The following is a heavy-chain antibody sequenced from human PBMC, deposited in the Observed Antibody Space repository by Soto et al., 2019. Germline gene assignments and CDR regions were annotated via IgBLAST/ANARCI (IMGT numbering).Heavy chain of an antibody. CDR3: ARDLAPCGGGDCYFWFDP. CDR1: GGSISSSSYY. D-gene: IGHD2-21*02. J-gene: IGHJ5*02. Sequence: PSETLSLTCTVSGGSISSSSYYWGWIRQPPGKGLEWIGYIYYSGSTNYNPSLKSRVTISVDTSKNQFSLKLSSVTAADTAVYYCARDLAPCGGGDCYFWFDPWGQGTLVTVSS. CDR2: IYYSGST. V-gene: IGHV4-61*01.